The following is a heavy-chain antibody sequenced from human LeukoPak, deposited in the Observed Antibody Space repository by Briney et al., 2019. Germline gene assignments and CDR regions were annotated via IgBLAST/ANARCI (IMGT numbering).Heavy chain of an antibody. Sequence: PGGSLRLSCAASGFTFSSYGMHWVRQAPGKGLEWVAVISYDGSNKYYADSVKGRFTISRDNSKNTLYLQMNSLRAEDTAVYYCAKDRYFDWLPTYYYYGMDVWGQGTTVTVSS. D-gene: IGHD3-9*01. CDR3: AKDRYFDWLPTYYYYGMDV. CDR2: ISYDGSNK. CDR1: GFTFSSYG. V-gene: IGHV3-30*18. J-gene: IGHJ6*02.